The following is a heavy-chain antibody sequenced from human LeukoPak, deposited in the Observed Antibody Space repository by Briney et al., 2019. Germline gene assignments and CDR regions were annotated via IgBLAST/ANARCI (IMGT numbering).Heavy chain of an antibody. J-gene: IGHJ4*02. V-gene: IGHV3-74*01. CDR3: ARGTGGRDDY. CDR2: TNNDGSRT. Sequence: PGGSLRLPCQAPGFTFSSSWMHWVRQAQGKGLVWVSRTNNDGSRTNYADSVKGRFTISRDNAKNTLYLQMNSLRAEDTAVYYCARGTGGRDDYWGQGTLVTVSS. D-gene: IGHD3-10*01. CDR1: GFTFSSSW.